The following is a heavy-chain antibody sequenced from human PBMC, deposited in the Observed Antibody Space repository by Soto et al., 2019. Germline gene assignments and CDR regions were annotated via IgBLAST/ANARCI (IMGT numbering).Heavy chain of an antibody. D-gene: IGHD2-2*01. V-gene: IGHV1-8*01. CDR1: GYTFTSYD. Sequence: QVQLVQSGAEVKKPGASVKVSCKASGYTFTSYDINWVRQATGQGLEWMGWMNPNSGNTGYAQKFQGRVTMTRNTSISTAYMELSSLRSEDTAVYYCARGSTDIVVVPAAMRTYYYYYMDVWGKGPTVTVSS. J-gene: IGHJ6*03. CDR3: ARGSTDIVVVPAAMRTYYYYYMDV. CDR2: MNPNSGNT.